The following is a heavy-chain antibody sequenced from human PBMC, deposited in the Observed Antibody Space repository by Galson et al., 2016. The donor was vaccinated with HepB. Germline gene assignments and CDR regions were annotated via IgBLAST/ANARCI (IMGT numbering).Heavy chain of an antibody. CDR3: ARRNVAPFDF. V-gene: IGHV4-39*01. CDR2: IYYSGTT. CDR1: GGSIISNGYY. Sequence: ETLSLTCTVSGGSIISNGYYWGWVRQPPGKGLEWIGSIYYSGTTYYNPSLKSRDTMSVDTSTNQFSLKLASVTAADTAVYYCARRNVAPFDFWGQGTLVTVSS. D-gene: IGHD2-8*01. J-gene: IGHJ4*02.